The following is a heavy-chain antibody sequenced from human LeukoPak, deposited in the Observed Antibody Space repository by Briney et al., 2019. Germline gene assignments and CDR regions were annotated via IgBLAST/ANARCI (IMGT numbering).Heavy chain of an antibody. V-gene: IGHV4-34*01. CDR1: GGSFSGYY. J-gene: IGHJ4*02. Sequence: PSETLSLTCAVYGGSFSGYYWSWIRQPPGKGLEWIGEINHSGSTNYNPSLKSRVTISVDTSKNQFSLKLSSVTAADTAVYYCASWSGYYPPYYFDYWGQGTLVTVSS. CDR3: ASWSGYYPPYYFDY. CDR2: INHSGST. D-gene: IGHD3-3*01.